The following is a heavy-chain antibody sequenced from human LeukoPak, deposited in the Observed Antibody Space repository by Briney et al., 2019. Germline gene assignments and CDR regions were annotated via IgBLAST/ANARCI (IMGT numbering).Heavy chain of an antibody. J-gene: IGHJ6*03. CDR1: GGSISSSSYY. Sequence: PSETLSLTCTVSGGSISSSSYYWGWIRQPPGKGLEWIGSIYYSGSTYYSPSLKSRVTISVDTSKNQFSLKLSSVTAADTAVYYCARQSTIFGGYMDVWGKGTTVTVSS. CDR2: IYYSGST. D-gene: IGHD3-3*01. V-gene: IGHV4-39*01. CDR3: ARQSTIFGGYMDV.